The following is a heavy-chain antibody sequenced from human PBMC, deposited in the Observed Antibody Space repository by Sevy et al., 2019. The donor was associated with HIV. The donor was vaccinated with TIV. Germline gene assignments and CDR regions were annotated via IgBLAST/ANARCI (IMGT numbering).Heavy chain of an antibody. Sequence: GGSLRLSCAASGFTFSSYSMNWVRQAPGKGLEWVSSISSSSSYIYYADSVKGRFTISRDNAKNSLYLQMNSLRAEDTAVYYCASGMVIVVVPAAMGGMDVWGQGTTVTVSS. CDR2: ISSSSSYI. J-gene: IGHJ6*02. V-gene: IGHV3-21*01. CDR1: GFTFSSYS. D-gene: IGHD2-2*01. CDR3: ASGMVIVVVPAAMGGMDV.